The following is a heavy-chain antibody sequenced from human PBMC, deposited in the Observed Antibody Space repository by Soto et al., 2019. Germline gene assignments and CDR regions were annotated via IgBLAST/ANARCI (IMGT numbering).Heavy chain of an antibody. CDR3: ARAVLTGYYRGNFDY. J-gene: IGHJ4*02. CDR2: IYYSGST. D-gene: IGHD3-9*01. Sequence: SETLSLTCTVSGGSVSSGSYYWSWIRQPPGKGLEWIGYIYYSGSTNYNPSLKSRVTISVDTSKNQFSLKLSSVTAADTAVYYCARAVLTGYYRGNFDYWGQGTLVTVSS. CDR1: GGSVSSGSYY. V-gene: IGHV4-61*01.